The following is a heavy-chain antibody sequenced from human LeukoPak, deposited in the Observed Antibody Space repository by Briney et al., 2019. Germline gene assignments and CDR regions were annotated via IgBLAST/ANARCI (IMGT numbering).Heavy chain of an antibody. CDR1: GFSFSSYA. CDR2: IGSSDAT. V-gene: IGHV3-23*01. Sequence: GGSLRLSCAASGFSFSSYAMGWVRQAPGKGLEWVSTIGSSDATYYPDSVKGRFTISRDNSRNTLYLQMNSLRAEDTAVYYCASRSKYYFDYWGQGTLVTVSS. D-gene: IGHD1-14*01. CDR3: ASRSKYYFDY. J-gene: IGHJ4*02.